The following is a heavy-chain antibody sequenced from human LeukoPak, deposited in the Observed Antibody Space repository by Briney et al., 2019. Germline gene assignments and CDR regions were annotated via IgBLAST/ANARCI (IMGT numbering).Heavy chain of an antibody. D-gene: IGHD3-16*02. Sequence: ASVKVSCKASGYTFTGYHMHWVRQAPGQGLEWMGWINPNSGGTNYAQKFQGRVTMTRDTSISTAYMELSRLRSDDTAVYYCATDLLSYPRGDYWGQGTLVTVSS. J-gene: IGHJ4*02. V-gene: IGHV1-2*02. CDR2: INPNSGGT. CDR1: GYTFTGYH. CDR3: ATDLLSYPRGDY.